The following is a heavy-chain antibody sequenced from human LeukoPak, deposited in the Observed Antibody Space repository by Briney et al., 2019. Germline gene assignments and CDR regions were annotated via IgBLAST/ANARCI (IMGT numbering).Heavy chain of an antibody. CDR1: GFTFSSSA. J-gene: IGHJ4*02. Sequence: GASVKVSCKASGFTFSSSAMQWVRQARGQRLEWIGWIVVGSGNTNYAQKFQERVTITRDMSTSTAYMELSSLRSEDTAVYYCAASQRGSGSYYDYWGKGTLVTVSS. V-gene: IGHV1-58*02. CDR2: IVVGSGNT. CDR3: AASQRGSGSYYDY. D-gene: IGHD3-10*01.